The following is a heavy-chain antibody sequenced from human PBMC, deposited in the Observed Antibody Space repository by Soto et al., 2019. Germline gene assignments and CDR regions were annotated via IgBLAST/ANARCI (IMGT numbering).Heavy chain of an antibody. CDR2: IVPVYGTA. CDR3: ASEAAPDSSGWHY. J-gene: IGHJ4*02. CDR1: GDTYSSYE. D-gene: IGHD6-19*01. V-gene: IGHV1-69*12. Sequence: QVQLVQSGAEVKKLGSSVKVSCKASGDTYSSYEINWVRQAPGLGLEWMGGIVPVYGTANYAPKFQGRVTLIADVSTGTTYMELSSLRSEDTAVYFCASEAAPDSSGWHYWGQGTLVTVSS.